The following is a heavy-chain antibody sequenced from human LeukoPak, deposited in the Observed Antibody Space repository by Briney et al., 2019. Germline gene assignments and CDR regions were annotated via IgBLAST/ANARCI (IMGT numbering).Heavy chain of an antibody. CDR3: ARDKIVGATHFDY. CDR2: INWNSDSI. Sequence: GGSLRLSCAVSGFTFDDYAMHWVRHVPGKGLEWVSGINWNSDSIGYADPVKGRFTISRDNAKNSLYLQMNSLRAEDTAVYYCARDKIVGATHFDYWGQGTLVTVSS. CDR1: GFTFDDYA. J-gene: IGHJ4*02. V-gene: IGHV3-9*01. D-gene: IGHD1-26*01.